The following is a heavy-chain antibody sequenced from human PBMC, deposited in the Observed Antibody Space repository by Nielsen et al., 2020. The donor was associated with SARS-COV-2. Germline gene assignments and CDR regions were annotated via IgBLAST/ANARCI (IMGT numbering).Heavy chain of an antibody. CDR1: GFTFDDYA. CDR2: ITWNGDST. D-gene: IGHD3-22*01. V-gene: IGHV3-20*04. CDR3: AKAGGDHLYDSSGYP. Sequence: GESLKISCAASGFTFDDYALSWVRQVPGKGLEWVSRITWNGDSTGYADSVKGRFTIARDNSQNMLYLQMSSLRVEDTAMYYCAKAGGDHLYDSSGYPWGQGTRVTVSS. J-gene: IGHJ4*02.